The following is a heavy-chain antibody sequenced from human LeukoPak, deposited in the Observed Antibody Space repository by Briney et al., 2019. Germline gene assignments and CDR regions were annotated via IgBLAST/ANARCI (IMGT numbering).Heavy chain of an antibody. V-gene: IGHV3-21*01. D-gene: IGHD6-13*01. Sequence: GGSLRLSCAASGFTFSSYSMNWVRQAPGKGLEWVSSISSSSSYIYYADPVKGRFTISRDNAKNSLYLQMNSLRAEDTAVYYCARDFTAADPYYFDYWGQGTLVTVSS. CDR1: GFTFSSYS. CDR2: ISSSSSYI. J-gene: IGHJ4*02. CDR3: ARDFTAADPYYFDY.